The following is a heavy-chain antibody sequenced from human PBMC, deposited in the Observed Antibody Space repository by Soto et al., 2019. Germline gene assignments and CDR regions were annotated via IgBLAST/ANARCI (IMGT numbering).Heavy chain of an antibody. Sequence: GSLRLSCAASGFTFSSYAMSWVRQAPGKGLEWVSAISGSGGSTYYSDSVKGRFTISRDNSKNTLYLQMNSLRAEDTAVYYYXNPEAVALYWGQGTLVTVSS. CDR2: ISGSGGST. J-gene: IGHJ4*02. CDR1: GFTFSSYA. CDR3: XNPEAVALY. V-gene: IGHV3-23*01. D-gene: IGHD6-19*01.